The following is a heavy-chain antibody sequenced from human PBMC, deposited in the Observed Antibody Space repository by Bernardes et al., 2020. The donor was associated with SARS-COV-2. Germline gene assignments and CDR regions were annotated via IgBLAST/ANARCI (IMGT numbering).Heavy chain of an antibody. CDR2: ISDNGATT. J-gene: IGHJ4*02. V-gene: IGHV3-64D*06. CDR1: GFTHSEYP. D-gene: IGHD3-10*01. Sequence: GGSLRLSCSGSGFTHSEYPMHWVRQPPGKGLEYVSRISDNGATTHYGDSVKGRFTISGDNSKNTIYLQMNSLRVEDTAVYWCVKERPVGDYWGQGILVTVSS. CDR3: VKERPVGDY.